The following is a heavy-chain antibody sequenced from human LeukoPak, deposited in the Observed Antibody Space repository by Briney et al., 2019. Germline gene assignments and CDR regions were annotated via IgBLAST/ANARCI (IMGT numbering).Heavy chain of an antibody. J-gene: IGHJ3*02. CDR2: INHSGST. V-gene: IGHV4-34*01. CDR3: ARNLWFGESSDAFDM. D-gene: IGHD3-10*01. Sequence: SETLSLTCAVYGGSFSGYYWSWIRQPPGKGLEWIGEINHSGSTNYNPSLKSRVTISVDTSKNQFSLKLSSVTAADTAVYYCARNLWFGESSDAFDMWGQGTMVTVSS. CDR1: GGSFSGYY.